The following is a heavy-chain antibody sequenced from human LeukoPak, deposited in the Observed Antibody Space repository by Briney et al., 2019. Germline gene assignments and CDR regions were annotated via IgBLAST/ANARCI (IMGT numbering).Heavy chain of an antibody. D-gene: IGHD6-13*01. CDR2: IYYSGST. CDR1: GGSISSYY. V-gene: IGHV4-59*08. Sequence: SETLSLTCTVSGGSISSYYWSWIRQPPGEGLEWIGYIYYSGSTNYNPSLKSRVTISVDTSKNQFSLKLSSVTAADTAVYYCARHGTLLIAAAEYYFDYWGQGTLVTVSS. J-gene: IGHJ4*02. CDR3: ARHGTLLIAAAEYYFDY.